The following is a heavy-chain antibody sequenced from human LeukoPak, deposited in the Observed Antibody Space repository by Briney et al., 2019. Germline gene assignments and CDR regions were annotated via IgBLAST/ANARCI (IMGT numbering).Heavy chain of an antibody. V-gene: IGHV3-66*01. CDR3: ARRLEYSGSKGVFDY. CDR2: IYSGGYT. J-gene: IGHJ4*02. CDR1: GFTVTTNY. Sequence: GGSLRLSCAASGFTVTTNYMTWVRQAPGKGLEWVSVIYSGGYTDYADSVKGRFTISRDNSKNTLDLQMNSLRAEDTAVYYCARRLEYSGSKGVFDYWGQGTLVTVSS. D-gene: IGHD1-26*01.